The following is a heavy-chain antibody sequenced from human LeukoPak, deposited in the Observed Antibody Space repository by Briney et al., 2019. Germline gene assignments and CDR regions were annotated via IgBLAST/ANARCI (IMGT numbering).Heavy chain of an antibody. CDR2: ISVYNGNT. V-gene: IGHV1-18*01. J-gene: IGHJ3*02. Sequence: ASVKVSCKASGYTFTSYGISWVRQAPGQGLEWMGWISVYNGNTNYAQKLQGRVTMTTDTSTSIAYMELRSLRSDDTAVYYCASPYCSGGTCYAHDALDIWGQGTMVTVSS. CDR1: GYTFTSYG. CDR3: ASPYCSGGTCYAHDALDI. D-gene: IGHD2-15*01.